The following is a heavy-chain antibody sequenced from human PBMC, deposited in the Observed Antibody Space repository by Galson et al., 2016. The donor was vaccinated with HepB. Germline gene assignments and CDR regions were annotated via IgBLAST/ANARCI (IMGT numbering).Heavy chain of an antibody. CDR2: MNPNTGNT. CDR3: ARGGKRHCSDGRCTREGGWFDP. CDR1: GYTLSSYD. Sequence: SVKASCKASGYTLSSYDIIWVRQATGQGLEWMGWMNPNTGNTGYAQGFQGRVTMTGNTSINTAYLDLSSLTSEDTALYYCARGGKRHCSDGRCTREGGWFDPWGQGTLVTVSS. J-gene: IGHJ5*02. D-gene: IGHD2-15*01. V-gene: IGHV1-8*01.